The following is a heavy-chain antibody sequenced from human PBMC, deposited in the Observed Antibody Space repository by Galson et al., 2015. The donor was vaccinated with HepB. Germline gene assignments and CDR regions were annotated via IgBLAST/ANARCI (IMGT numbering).Heavy chain of an antibody. CDR2: SSSSSYI. CDR3: ARARAMDV. Sequence: SLRLSCAASGFTFSSYSMNWVRQAPGKGLEWVSYSSSSSYIYYADSVKGRFTISRDNAKNSLYLQMNSLRAEDTAVYYCARARAMDVWGKGTTVTVSS. V-gene: IGHV3-21*05. CDR1: GFTFSSYS. J-gene: IGHJ6*03.